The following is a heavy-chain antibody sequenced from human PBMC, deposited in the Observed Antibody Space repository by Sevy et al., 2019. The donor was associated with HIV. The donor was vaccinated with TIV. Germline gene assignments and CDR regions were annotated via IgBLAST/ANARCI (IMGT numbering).Heavy chain of an antibody. J-gene: IGHJ6*02. V-gene: IGHV3-23*01. CDR1: EFTFSSYA. Sequence: GGSLRLSCSASEFTFSSYAMSWVRQAPGKGLEWVSSISGSGRFTYYADFVEGRFIISRDNSKNTLSVQMNSLGAGDTAVYYCAKGFCSGATCPRDYYYYGMDVWGQGTTVTVSS. CDR2: ISGSGRFT. D-gene: IGHD2-15*01. CDR3: AKGFCSGATCPRDYYYYGMDV.